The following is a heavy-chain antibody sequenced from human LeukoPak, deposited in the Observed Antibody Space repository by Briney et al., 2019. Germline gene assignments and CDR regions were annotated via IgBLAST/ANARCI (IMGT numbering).Heavy chain of an antibody. J-gene: IGHJ6*02. CDR3: ARGDWYYDILTGYPRPYYYGMDV. Sequence: ASVKVSCKASGYTFTSYGISWVRQAPGQGLEWMGWISAYNGNTNYAQKLQGRVTMTTDTSTSTAYMELRSLRSDDTAVYYCARGDWYYDILTGYPRPYYYGMDVWGQGTTVTVSS. V-gene: IGHV1-18*01. CDR1: GYTFTSYG. D-gene: IGHD3-9*01. CDR2: ISAYNGNT.